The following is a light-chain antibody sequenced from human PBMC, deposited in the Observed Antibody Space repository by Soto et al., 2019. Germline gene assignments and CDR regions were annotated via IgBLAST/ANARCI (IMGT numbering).Light chain of an antibody. Sequence: EIVLTQSPGTLSLSPGERATLSCRASQSVSSNYLAWYQQKPGQAPSLLIYDASSRATGSPDKFSGSGSGTXXXXXXXRLEXEDXXXXXXXQYGSSFTFGGGTKVEIK. CDR3: XQYGSSFT. V-gene: IGKV3-20*01. J-gene: IGKJ4*01. CDR1: QSVSSNY. CDR2: DAS.